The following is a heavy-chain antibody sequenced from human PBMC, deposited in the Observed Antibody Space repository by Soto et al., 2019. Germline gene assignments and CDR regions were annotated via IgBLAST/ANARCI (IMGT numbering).Heavy chain of an antibody. J-gene: IGHJ6*02. D-gene: IGHD3-16*01. Sequence: SETLSLTCTVSGGSISSGVYSWSWIRHPPGKGLEWIGYIYPTGTTYYNPSLKNRVTISIDTSQNQFSLQLTSMTAADTAVYYCARAPPGPAPRWGVWGHGTTVTVSS. CDR1: GGSISSGVYS. CDR2: IYPTGTT. V-gene: IGHV4-30-2*01. CDR3: ARAPPGPAPRWGV.